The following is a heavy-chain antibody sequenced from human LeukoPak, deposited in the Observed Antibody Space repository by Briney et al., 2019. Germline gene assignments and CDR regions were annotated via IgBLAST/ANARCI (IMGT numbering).Heavy chain of an antibody. CDR1: GYTYTSYY. V-gene: IGHV1-46*01. CDR3: ASGMVGATRREDAFDI. D-gene: IGHD1-26*01. Sequence: ASVKVSCKASGYTYTSYYMHWVRQAPGQGLEWMGIINPSGGSTSYAQKFQGRVTMTRNTSISTAYMELSSLRSEDTAVYYCASGMVGATRREDAFDIWGQGTMFTVSS. CDR2: INPSGGST. J-gene: IGHJ3*02.